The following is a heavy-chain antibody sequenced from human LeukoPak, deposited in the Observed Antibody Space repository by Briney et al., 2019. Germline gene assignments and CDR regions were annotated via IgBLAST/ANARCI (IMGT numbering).Heavy chain of an antibody. D-gene: IGHD2-21*01. J-gene: IGHJ2*01. Sequence: ASVKVSCKAPGCTFTNYAMHWVRQAPGQRLEWMGWINAGNGNTKYSRKFQGRVTITRDTSASTAYMDLSSLRSEDTAVYYCARDSYYWYFDLWGRGTLVIVSS. CDR2: INAGNGNT. CDR3: ARDSYYWYFDL. CDR1: GCTFTNYA. V-gene: IGHV1-3*01.